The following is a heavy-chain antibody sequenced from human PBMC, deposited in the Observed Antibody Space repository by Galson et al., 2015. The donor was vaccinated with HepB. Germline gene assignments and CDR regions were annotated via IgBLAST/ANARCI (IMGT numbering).Heavy chain of an antibody. D-gene: IGHD4/OR15-4a*01. CDR2: LSTNGPTI. J-gene: IGHJ4*03. CDR1: GFTFSSFT. CDR3: ATTKFGNGAYWTFEM. V-gene: IGHV3-11*04. Sequence: CLSIACAASGFTFSSFTLSWVGQTPWKGEQRGSYLSTNGPTIYYTDSVKGRFTVARDNAKNTVSLQMTSLRDEDAGVYYCATTKFGNGAYWTFEMWGQGTLVIVSS.